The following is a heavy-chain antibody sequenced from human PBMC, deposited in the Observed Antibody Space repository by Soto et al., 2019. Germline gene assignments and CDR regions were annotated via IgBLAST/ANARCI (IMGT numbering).Heavy chain of an antibody. V-gene: IGHV1-3*01. J-gene: IGHJ4*02. Sequence: QVQLVQSGAEVKKPGASVKVSCKASGYTFTSYAIHWVRQAPGQRLEWMGWINAGNGNTKYSQKFQDRVTITRDTSASTASMELSSLRSEDTAVYYCARDLGGWPDYWGQGTLDTVSS. CDR1: GYTFTSYA. CDR3: ARDLGGWPDY. CDR2: INAGNGNT. D-gene: IGHD6-19*01.